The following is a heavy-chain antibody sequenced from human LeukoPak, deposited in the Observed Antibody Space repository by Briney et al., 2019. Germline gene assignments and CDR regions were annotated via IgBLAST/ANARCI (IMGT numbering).Heavy chain of an antibody. V-gene: IGHV4-59*01. CDR2: IYYSGST. CDR3: ARGSPLWGELSFPVDFDY. D-gene: IGHD3-16*02. J-gene: IGHJ4*02. Sequence: SETLSLTCTVSGGSISSYYWSWIRQPPGKGLEWIGYIYYSGSTNYNPSLKSRVTISVDTSKNQFSLKLSSVTAADTAVYYCARGSPLWGELSFPVDFDYWGQGTLVIVSS. CDR1: GGSISSYY.